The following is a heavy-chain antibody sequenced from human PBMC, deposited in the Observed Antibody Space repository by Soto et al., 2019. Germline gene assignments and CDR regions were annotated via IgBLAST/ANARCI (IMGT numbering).Heavy chain of an antibody. J-gene: IGHJ5*02. V-gene: IGHV4-59*08. D-gene: IGHD5-18*01. Sequence: SETLSLTCTVSGGSISSYYWSWIRQPPGKELERIGYIYYSGTTYYSPSLKSRVTISGDTSKNYFSLKLSSVTAADTAVYYCARQGYTSGRVNWFDPWGQGTLVTVSS. CDR3: ARQGYTSGRVNWFDP. CDR1: GGSISSYY. CDR2: IYYSGTT.